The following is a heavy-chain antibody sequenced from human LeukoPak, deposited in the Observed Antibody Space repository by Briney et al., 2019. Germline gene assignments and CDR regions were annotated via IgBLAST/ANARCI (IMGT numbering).Heavy chain of an antibody. CDR3: ARDRRTMVRGLGSNWFDP. CDR1: GYTFTSYD. Sequence: ASVKVSCKASGYTFTSYDINWVRQATGQGLEWMGWMNPNSGNTGYAQKFQGRVTMTRDTSISTAYMELSRLRSDDTAVYYCARDRRTMVRGLGSNWFDPWGQGTLVTVSS. J-gene: IGHJ5*02. CDR2: MNPNSGNT. V-gene: IGHV1-8*01. D-gene: IGHD3-10*01.